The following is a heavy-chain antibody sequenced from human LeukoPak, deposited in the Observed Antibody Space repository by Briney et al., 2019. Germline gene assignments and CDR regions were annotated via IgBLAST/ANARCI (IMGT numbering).Heavy chain of an antibody. CDR1: GYSFTSYW. CDR2: IYPGDSDT. V-gene: IGHV5-51*01. CDR3: ATSNYDSSGYGAFDI. J-gene: IGHJ3*02. Sequence: GESLQISCQGSGYSFTSYWIGWVRQMPGKGLEWMGIIYPGDSDTRYSPSFQGQVTISADKSISTAYLQWSSLKASDTAMYYCATSNYDSSGYGAFDIWGQGAMVTVSS. D-gene: IGHD3-22*01.